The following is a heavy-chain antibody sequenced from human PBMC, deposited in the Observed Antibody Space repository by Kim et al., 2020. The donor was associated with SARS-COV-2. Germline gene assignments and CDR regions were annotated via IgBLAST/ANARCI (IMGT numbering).Heavy chain of an antibody. Sequence: GGSLRLSCEASGFSGFTLSTNYMTWVRHDPGKGLEWVANIKQDGSVTLYLDSVKGRFTISRDNSKNSLYLQMNSLIAEDTALYYCASGYGWLVHSWGHGTLVTVSS. J-gene: IGHJ5*01. CDR3: ASGYGWLVHS. CDR1: GFSGFTLSTNY. D-gene: IGHD6-19*01. CDR2: IKQDGSVT. V-gene: IGHV3-7*03.